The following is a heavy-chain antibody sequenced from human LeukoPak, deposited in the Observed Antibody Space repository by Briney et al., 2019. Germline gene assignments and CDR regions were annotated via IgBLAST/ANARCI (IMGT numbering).Heavy chain of an antibody. CDR3: ARGSGATITDY. Sequence: SETLSLTCTVSGGSISSYYWSWIRQPPGKGLEWIGYIYYSGSTNYNPSLKSRVTISVDTSKNQFPLKLSSVTAADTAVYYCARGSGATITDYWGQGTLVTVSS. D-gene: IGHD5-12*01. J-gene: IGHJ4*02. CDR1: GGSISSYY. V-gene: IGHV4-59*01. CDR2: IYYSGST.